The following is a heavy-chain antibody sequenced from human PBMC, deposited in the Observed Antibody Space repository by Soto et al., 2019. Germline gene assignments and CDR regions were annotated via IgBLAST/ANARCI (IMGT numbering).Heavy chain of an antibody. Sequence: TSETLSLTCAVYGVSFSGYYWSWIRQPPGKGLEWIGEINHSGSTNYNPSLKSRVTISVDTSKNQFSLKLSSVTAADTAVYYCARGFTMVRGIYYYYYMDVWGKGTTVTVSS. J-gene: IGHJ6*03. D-gene: IGHD3-10*01. CDR2: INHSGST. CDR3: ARGFTMVRGIYYYYYMDV. V-gene: IGHV4-34*01. CDR1: GVSFSGYY.